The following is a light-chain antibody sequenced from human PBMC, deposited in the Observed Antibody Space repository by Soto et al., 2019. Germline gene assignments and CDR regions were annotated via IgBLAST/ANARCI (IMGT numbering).Light chain of an antibody. CDR1: QSISSW. V-gene: IGKV1-5*01. J-gene: IGKJ1*01. CDR3: QQYNSYRT. Sequence: IQRRQASSTRPADLGRVVGSGGRASQSISSWLAWYQQKPGKAPKLLIYDASSLESGVPSRFSGSGSGTEFTLTISSLQPDDFATYYCQQYNSYRTFGQGTKVDIK. CDR2: DAS.